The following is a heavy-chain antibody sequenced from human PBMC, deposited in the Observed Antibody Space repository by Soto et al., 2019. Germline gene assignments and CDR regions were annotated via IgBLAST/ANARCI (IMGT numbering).Heavy chain of an antibody. CDR3: ARALCGGDCYPLYYFDY. Sequence: PGGSLRLSCAASGFTFSSYSMNWVRQAPGKGLEWVSSTSSSNSYIYYADSVKGRFTISRDNAKNSLYLQMNSLRAEDTAVYYCARALCGGDCYPLYYFDYWGQGTLVTVYS. CDR2: TSSSNSYI. D-gene: IGHD2-21*02. J-gene: IGHJ4*02. CDR1: GFTFSSYS. V-gene: IGHV3-21*01.